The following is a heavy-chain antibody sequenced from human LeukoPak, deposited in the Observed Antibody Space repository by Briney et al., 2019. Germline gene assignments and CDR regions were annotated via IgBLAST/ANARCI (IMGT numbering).Heavy chain of an antibody. Sequence: GGSLRLSCAASGFTFSSYWMSWVRQAPGKGLEWVANIKQDGSEKYYVDSVKGRFTISRDNDKNSLFLQMTSLRAEDTAVYYCAREIVSSVVAATQTYFDYWGQGTLVTVSS. D-gene: IGHD2-15*01. CDR1: GFTFSSYW. V-gene: IGHV3-7*01. CDR2: IKQDGSEK. CDR3: AREIVSSVVAATQTYFDY. J-gene: IGHJ4*02.